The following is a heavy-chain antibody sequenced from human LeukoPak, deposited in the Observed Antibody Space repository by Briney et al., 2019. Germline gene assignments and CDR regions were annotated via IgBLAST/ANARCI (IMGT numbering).Heavy chain of an antibody. CDR3: SRESGAFCPFGY. CDR1: AGSTSNTNW. CDR2: VSLVGQT. D-gene: IGHD1-26*01. V-gene: IGHV4-4*03. Sequence: PGTPSLTRAVSAGSTSNTNWWSWVRKPPGQGLEWIGAVSLVGQTNNTPPPNGGVTMSLKQPSNKPPLSLASVPAADTAIYYCSRESGAFCPFGYWGQGTLVIVSS. J-gene: IGHJ4*02.